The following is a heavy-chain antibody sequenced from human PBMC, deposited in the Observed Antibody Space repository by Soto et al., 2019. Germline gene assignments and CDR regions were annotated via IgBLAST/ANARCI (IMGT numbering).Heavy chain of an antibody. D-gene: IGHD3-22*01. V-gene: IGHV4-61*01. J-gene: IGHJ4*02. CDR2: FYYTGST. CDR1: GGSVSSGNYY. CDR3: ARSMHYSDGSNYSPFDY. Sequence: SETLSLTCTVSGGSVSSGNYYWSWLRQPPGKGLEWIGYFYYTGSTNYNPSLKSRVTISIDASKNQFSLRLSSVTAADTAVYYCARSMHYSDGSNYSPFDYWGQGTLVTVSS.